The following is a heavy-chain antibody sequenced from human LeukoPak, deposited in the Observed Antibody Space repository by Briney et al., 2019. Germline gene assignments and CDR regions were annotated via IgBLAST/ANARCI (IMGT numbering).Heavy chain of an antibody. CDR2: TNPTSGGT. V-gene: IGHV1-2*02. D-gene: IGHD3-10*01. Sequence: ASVKVSCKASGYTFTDYYIHWVRPAPGQGLEWMGWTNPTSGGTDYAQKFQGRVTMTRDTSITTAYMELSSLRSDDTAMYYCARDLSYYGSGSYYFGSWGQGTLVTVSS. CDR3: ARDLSYYGSGSYYFGS. J-gene: IGHJ4*02. CDR1: GYTFTDYY.